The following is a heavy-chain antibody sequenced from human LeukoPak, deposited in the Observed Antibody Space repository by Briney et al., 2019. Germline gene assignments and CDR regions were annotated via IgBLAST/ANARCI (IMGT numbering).Heavy chain of an antibody. D-gene: IGHD3-9*01. CDR2: IRSKANSYAT. V-gene: IGHV3-73*01. CDR3: TRPLTYYDILTGYYPGHDAFDI. Sequence: PGGSLKLSCAASGFTFSGSAIHWVRQASGKGLEWVGRIRSKANSYATAYAASVKGRFTISRDDSKNTAYLQMNSLKTEDTAVYYCTRPLTYYDILTGYYPGHDAFDIWGQGTMVTVSS. CDR1: GFTFSGSA. J-gene: IGHJ3*02.